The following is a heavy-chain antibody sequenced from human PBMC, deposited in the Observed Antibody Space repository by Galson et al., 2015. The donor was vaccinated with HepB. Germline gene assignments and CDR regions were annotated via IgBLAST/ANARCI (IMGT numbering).Heavy chain of an antibody. CDR3: ARGGV. Sequence: SLRLSCAASGFIFSAHYMDWARQAPGKGLEWVARISNKARSHKTDYAASVKGRFTISRDDSQNSVYLQMNSLKIEDTAVYYCARGGVWGKGTTVTVSS. J-gene: IGHJ6*04. D-gene: IGHD1-26*01. V-gene: IGHV3-72*01. CDR2: ISNKARSHKT. CDR1: GFIFSAHY.